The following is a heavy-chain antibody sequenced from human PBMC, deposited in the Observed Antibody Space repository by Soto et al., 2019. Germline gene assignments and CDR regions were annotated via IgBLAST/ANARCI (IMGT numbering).Heavy chain of an antibody. J-gene: IGHJ6*02. CDR3: ARDTAISLGNYYYYGMDV. CDR2: ISAYNGNT. V-gene: IGHV1-18*01. CDR1: GYTFTSYG. D-gene: IGHD5-18*01. Sequence: QVQLVQSGAEVKKPGASVKVSCKASGYTFTSYGISWVRQAPGLGLEWMGWISAYNGNTNYAQKLQGRVTMTTDTPTSTAYMELRSLRSDDTAVYYCARDTAISLGNYYYYGMDVWGQGTTVTVSS.